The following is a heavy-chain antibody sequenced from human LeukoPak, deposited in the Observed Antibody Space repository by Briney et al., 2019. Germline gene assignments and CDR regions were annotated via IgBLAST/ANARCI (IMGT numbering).Heavy chain of an antibody. J-gene: IGHJ6*04. V-gene: IGHV3-7*01. Sequence: GGSLRLSCAASGFTFSSYWMSWVRQAPGKGLEWMANIKQDGSEKYYVDSVKGRFTISRDNAKNSLYLQMNSLRAEDTAVYYCAELGITMIGGVWGKGTTVTISS. CDR2: IKQDGSEK. D-gene: IGHD3-10*02. CDR1: GFTFSSYW. CDR3: AELGITMIGGV.